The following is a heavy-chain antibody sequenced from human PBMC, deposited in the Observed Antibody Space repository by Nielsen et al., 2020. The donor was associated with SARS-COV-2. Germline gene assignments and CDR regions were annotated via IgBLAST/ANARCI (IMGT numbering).Heavy chain of an antibody. D-gene: IGHD6-19*01. J-gene: IGHJ3*02. CDR1: GFTFSSYG. CDR2: IWYDGSNK. Sequence: GGSLRFSCAASGFTFSSYGMHWVRQAPGKGLEWVAVIWYDGSNKYYADSVKGRFTISRDNSKNTLYLQMNSLRAEDTAVYYCARESVTGTDAFDIWGQGTVVTVSS. CDR3: ARESVTGTDAFDI. V-gene: IGHV3-33*01.